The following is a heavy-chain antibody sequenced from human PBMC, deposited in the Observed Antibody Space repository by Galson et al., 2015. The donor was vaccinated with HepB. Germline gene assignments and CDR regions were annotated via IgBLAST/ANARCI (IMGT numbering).Heavy chain of an antibody. J-gene: IGHJ4*02. CDR3: AKSCSSGWGRFDY. V-gene: IGHV3-23*01. CDR1: GFTFSSYA. D-gene: IGHD6-19*01. CDR2: ISAGAGST. Sequence: SLRLSCAASGFTFSSYAMSWVRQAPGKGLEWVSAISAGAGSTYYADSVKGRFTISRDNSKNTLYLQMSSLRAEDTAVYYCAKSCSSGWGRFDYWGQGTLVTVSS.